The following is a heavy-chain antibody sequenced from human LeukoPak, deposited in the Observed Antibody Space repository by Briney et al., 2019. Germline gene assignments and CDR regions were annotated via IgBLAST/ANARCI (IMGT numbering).Heavy chain of an antibody. Sequence: GGSLRLSFAASGFTVSSNYMSWVRRAPGKGLGWVSVIYSGGSTYYADSVKGRFTISRGNSKNTLYLQMNSLRAEDTAVYYCARDYSGYALFNYWGQGTLVTVSS. V-gene: IGHV3-66*01. CDR1: GFTVSSNY. CDR2: IYSGGST. CDR3: ARDYSGYALFNY. J-gene: IGHJ4*02. D-gene: IGHD5-12*01.